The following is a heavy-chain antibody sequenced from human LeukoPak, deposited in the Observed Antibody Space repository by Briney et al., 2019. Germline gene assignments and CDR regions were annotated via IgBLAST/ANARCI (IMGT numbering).Heavy chain of an antibody. Sequence: GGSLRLSCAASGSNFGNYYVSWVRQAPGKGLESVAKIKEDGSEKYYVDSVKGRFTISRDNAKNSVYLQMTSLRAEDTAVYYCARDVGAFDIWGQETMVTVSS. CDR2: IKEDGSEK. J-gene: IGHJ3*02. V-gene: IGHV3-7*03. D-gene: IGHD1-26*01. CDR3: ARDVGAFDI. CDR1: GSNFGNYY.